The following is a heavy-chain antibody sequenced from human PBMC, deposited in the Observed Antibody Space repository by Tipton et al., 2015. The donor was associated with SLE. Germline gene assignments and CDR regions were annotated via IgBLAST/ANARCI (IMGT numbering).Heavy chain of an antibody. CDR3: ARDSPYDSSGYYSDY. Sequence: TLSLTYTVSGGSISSTYYWGWIRQPPGKGLEWIGSIFYSGSFSGGSTYYNPSPKSRVTISVDTSKNQFSLKLSSVTAADTTIYYCARDSPYDSSGYYSDYWGQGTQVTVSS. D-gene: IGHD3-22*01. J-gene: IGHJ4*02. CDR2: IFYSGSFSGGST. V-gene: IGHV4-39*07. CDR1: GGSISSTYY.